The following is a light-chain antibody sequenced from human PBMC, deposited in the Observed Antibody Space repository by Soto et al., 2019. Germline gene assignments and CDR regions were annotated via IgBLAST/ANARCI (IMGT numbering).Light chain of an antibody. CDR1: QNINTW. J-gene: IGKJ2*01. Sequence: DIQMTQSPSTLSASIGDRITITCRASQNINTWLAWYQQKPGRAPKVLIYDASSLESGVPSRISGSGSGTEFILTISNLQLDDFATYYCHQYYGYPYTFGQGTKLEIK. CDR2: DAS. CDR3: HQYYGYPYT. V-gene: IGKV1-5*01.